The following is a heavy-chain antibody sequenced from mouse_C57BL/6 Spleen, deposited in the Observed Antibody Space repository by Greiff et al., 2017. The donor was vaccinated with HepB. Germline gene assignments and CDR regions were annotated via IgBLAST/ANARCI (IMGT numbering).Heavy chain of an antibody. CDR1: GFTFSSYA. D-gene: IGHD6-1*01. J-gene: IGHJ1*03. CDR2: ISSGGDYI. V-gene: IGHV5-9-1*02. Sequence: EVKLVESGEGLVKPGGSLKLSCAASGFTFSSYAMSWVRQTPEKRLEWVAYISSGGDYIYYADTVKGRFTISRDNARNTLYLQMSSLKSEDTAMYYCTREASLAEGYFDVWGTGTTVTVSS. CDR3: TREASLAEGYFDV.